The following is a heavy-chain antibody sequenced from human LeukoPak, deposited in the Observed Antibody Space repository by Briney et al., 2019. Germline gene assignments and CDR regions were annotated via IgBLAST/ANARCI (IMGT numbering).Heavy chain of an antibody. V-gene: IGHV4-59*08. J-gene: IGHJ6*03. CDR1: GGSINSHY. CDR2: ISYSGNT. CDR3: ARANYDSSGYWLGYYYYYMDV. Sequence: PSETLSLTCTVSGGSINSHYWSWVRQPPGKGLVWIGYISYSGNTNYNPSLKSRVTISVDTSKNQFSLKLSSVTAADTAVYYCARANYDSSGYWLGYYYYYMDVWGKGTTVTVSS. D-gene: IGHD3-22*01.